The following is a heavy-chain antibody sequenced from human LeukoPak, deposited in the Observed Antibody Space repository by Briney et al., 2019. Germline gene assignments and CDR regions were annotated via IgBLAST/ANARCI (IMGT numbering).Heavy chain of an antibody. Sequence: TGESLRLSCAASGFTFSSYAMHWVRQAPGKGLEWVSGISAGGDGTYHADPVKGRFTISRDNSKNTLFLQMNNLRAEDTAKYYCAKSLLTTAAGTGRAFDIWGQGTMVTVSS. CDR2: ISAGGDGT. J-gene: IGHJ3*02. CDR1: GFTFSSYA. V-gene: IGHV3-23*01. D-gene: IGHD2/OR15-2a*01. CDR3: AKSLLTTAAGTGRAFDI.